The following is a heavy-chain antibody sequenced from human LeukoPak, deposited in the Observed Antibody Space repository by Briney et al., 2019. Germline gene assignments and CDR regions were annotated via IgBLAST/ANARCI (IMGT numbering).Heavy chain of an antibody. Sequence: PGGSLRLSCAASGFTFNNAWMSWVRQAPGKGLEWVGRIKSTTDGGTTDYAAPVKGRFTISRDDSKNTLYLQMNSLKTEDTAVYHCTTDIVAYFYYYMDVWGKGTTVTVSS. J-gene: IGHJ6*03. CDR2: IKSTTDGGTT. CDR1: GFTFNNAW. V-gene: IGHV3-15*01. D-gene: IGHD5-12*01. CDR3: TTDIVAYFYYYMDV.